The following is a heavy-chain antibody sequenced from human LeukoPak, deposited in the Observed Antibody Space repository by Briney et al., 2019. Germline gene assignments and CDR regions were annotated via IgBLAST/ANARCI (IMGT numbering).Heavy chain of an antibody. CDR3: AKLWNEVGTTIY. CDR1: EFSVGSNY. D-gene: IGHD1-26*01. CDR2: IYSGGST. Sequence: GGSLRLSCAASEFSVGSNYMTWVRQAPGKGLEWVSLIYSGGSTYYADSVKGRFTISRDNSKNTLHLQMNSLRPADTAVYYCAKLWNEVGTTIYWGQGTLVTVSS. J-gene: IGHJ4*02. V-gene: IGHV3-66*01.